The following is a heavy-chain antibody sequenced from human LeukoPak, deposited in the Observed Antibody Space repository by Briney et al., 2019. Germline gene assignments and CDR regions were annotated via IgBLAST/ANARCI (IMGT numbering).Heavy chain of an antibody. CDR2: ISESGAST. CDR3: AKDRNQWLVTYYFDY. CDR1: AFTFNTFDNFA. Sequence: GGSLRLSCSVSAFTFNTFDNFAMNWVRQAPGKGLEWVAAISESGASTYYAASVKGRFTISRDNSENTLYLQMHGLRAGDTAVYYCAKDRNQWLVTYYFDYWGQGTLVTVSS. J-gene: IGHJ4*02. D-gene: IGHD6-19*01. V-gene: IGHV3-23*01.